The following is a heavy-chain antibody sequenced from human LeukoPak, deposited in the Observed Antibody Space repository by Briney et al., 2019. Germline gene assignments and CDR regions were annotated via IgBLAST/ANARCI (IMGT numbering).Heavy chain of an antibody. CDR3: ARVGGDWEIDY. Sequence: SETLSLTCTVAGGSISSYYWSWLRQPPGKGLEGIGYIYYSGSTNYNPSLKSRVTISVDTSKNQFSLKLSSVTAADTAVYYCARVGGDWEIDYWGQGTLVTVSS. CDR1: GGSISSYY. J-gene: IGHJ4*02. D-gene: IGHD2-21*02. CDR2: IYYSGST. V-gene: IGHV4-59*01.